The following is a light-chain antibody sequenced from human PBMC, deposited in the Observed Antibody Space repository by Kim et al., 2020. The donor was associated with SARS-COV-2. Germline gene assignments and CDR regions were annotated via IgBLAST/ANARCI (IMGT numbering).Light chain of an antibody. CDR3: CSYAGSYTLV. CDR2: DVS. J-gene: IGLJ2*01. V-gene: IGLV2-11*01. CDR1: SSDVGGYNY. Sequence: QSALTQPRSVSGSPGQSVTISCTGTSSDVGGYNYVSWYQQHPGKAPKLILYDVSRRPSGVPDRSYGSKSGNTASLTISGLQAEDEADYHCCSYAGSYTLVFGAGTKLTVL.